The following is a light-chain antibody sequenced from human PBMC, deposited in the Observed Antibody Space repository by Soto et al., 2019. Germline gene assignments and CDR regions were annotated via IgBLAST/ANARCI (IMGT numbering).Light chain of an antibody. V-gene: IGLV2-18*02. CDR2: EVS. CDR3: SSYTSSSTYVV. Sequence: QSALTQPPSVSGSPGQSVTISCTRTSSDVGSYNRVSWYQQPPGTAPKLMIYEVSNRPSGVPDRFSGSKSGNTASLTISGLQAEDEADYYCSSYTSSSTYVVFGGGTKLTVL. CDR1: SSDVGSYNR. J-gene: IGLJ2*01.